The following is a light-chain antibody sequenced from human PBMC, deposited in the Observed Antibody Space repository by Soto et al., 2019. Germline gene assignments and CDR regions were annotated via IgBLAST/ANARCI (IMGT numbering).Light chain of an antibody. Sequence: DIQMTQSPSSLSASVGDRVTITCRASQDITNWLAWYQQRPGKAPKLLVYAAYNLQNGVPSRFSGSRSGTDYSLTIGSLQPEDFATYFCQQGKTFPLTFGGGTKVDSK. CDR1: QDITNW. CDR3: QQGKTFPLT. V-gene: IGKV1-12*01. J-gene: IGKJ4*01. CDR2: AAY.